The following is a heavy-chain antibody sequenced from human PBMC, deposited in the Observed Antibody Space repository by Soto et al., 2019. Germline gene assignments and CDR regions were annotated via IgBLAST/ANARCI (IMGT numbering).Heavy chain of an antibody. D-gene: IGHD2-2*01. CDR1: GFTFSSYW. Sequence: AGGSLRLSCAASGFTFSSYWMHWVRQAPGKGLVWVSRINSDGSSTSYADSVKGRFTISRDNAKNTLYLQMNSLRAEDTAVYYCARGRISSTSFYYYGMDVWGQGTTVTVSS. CDR3: ARGRISSTSFYYYGMDV. V-gene: IGHV3-74*01. CDR2: INSDGSST. J-gene: IGHJ6*02.